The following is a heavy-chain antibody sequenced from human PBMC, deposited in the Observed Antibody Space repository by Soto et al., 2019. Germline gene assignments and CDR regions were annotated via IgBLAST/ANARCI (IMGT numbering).Heavy chain of an antibody. CDR1: GFTFYDYS. Sequence: EVQLVESGGGVVQPGGSLRLSCAAPGFTFYDYSMHWVRQAPGKGLEWLSYIGSTSATMYYADSVKGRFTISRDNAKKSLHLQMNSLRHGDTAVYYCATTVATPDTLYYYALDVWGPGTTVTVSS. D-gene: IGHD5-12*01. CDR3: ATTVATPDTLYYYALDV. CDR2: IGSTSATM. J-gene: IGHJ6*02. V-gene: IGHV3-48*02.